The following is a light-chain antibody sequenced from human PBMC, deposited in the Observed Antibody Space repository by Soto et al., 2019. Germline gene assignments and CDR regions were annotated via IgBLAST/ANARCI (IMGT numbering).Light chain of an antibody. CDR2: GAS. CDR1: QTVRNN. V-gene: IGKV3-15*01. J-gene: IGKJ1*01. CDR3: QPYNSWWR. Sequence: TPSKRTLSFSPSDRATLSCRTSQTVRNNYLAWYQPKPGQAPRLLIYGASTRATGIPARFSGSGSGTEFTLTISSLQSEDFAVYYCQPYNSWWRFGQGTKVDI.